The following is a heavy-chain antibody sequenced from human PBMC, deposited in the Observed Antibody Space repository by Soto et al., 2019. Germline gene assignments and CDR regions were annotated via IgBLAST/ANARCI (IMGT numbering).Heavy chain of an antibody. CDR1: GDTFNFYT. CDR3: ATSYGSGSRPFDS. Sequence: QVQLVQSGAEVKKPGSSVKVSCKASGDTFNFYTFSWVRQAPGQGLEWMGRIIPMVGMSNYAQKFQGRVTIIADRSPNTTYMQLSSLRSEDTALYYCATSYGSGSRPFDSWGQGTPVTVSS. CDR2: IIPMVGMS. J-gene: IGHJ4*02. V-gene: IGHV1-69*02. D-gene: IGHD3-10*01.